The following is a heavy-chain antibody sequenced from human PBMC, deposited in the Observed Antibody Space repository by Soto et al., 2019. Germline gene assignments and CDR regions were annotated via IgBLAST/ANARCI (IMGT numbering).Heavy chain of an antibody. V-gene: IGHV5-51*01. J-gene: IGHJ6*02. D-gene: IGHD3-10*01. CDR3: ARQVDSGSSYYYYYGMEV. CDR2: IYPGDSDT. CDR1: GYSFTSYW. Sequence: GESLKISCKGSGYSFTSYWNGWVRQMPGKGLEWMGIIYPGDSDTRYSPSFQGQVTISADKSISTAYLQWSSLKASDTAMYYCARQVDSGSSYYYYYGMEVWSQGTTVTVSS.